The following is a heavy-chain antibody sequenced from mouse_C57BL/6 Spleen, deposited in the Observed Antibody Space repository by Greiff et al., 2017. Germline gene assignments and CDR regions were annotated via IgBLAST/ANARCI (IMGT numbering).Heavy chain of an antibody. CDR2: INPSNGGT. V-gene: IGHV1-53*01. D-gene: IGHD4-1*01. CDR1: GYTFTSYW. CDR3: ARSGSGGTGFDY. J-gene: IGHJ2*01. Sequence: QVQLKQPGTELVKPGASVKLSCKASGYTFTSYWMHWVKQRPGQGLEWIGNINPSNGGTNYNEKFKSKATLTVDKSSSTAYMQLSSLTSEDSAVYYCARSGSGGTGFDYWGQGTTLTVSS.